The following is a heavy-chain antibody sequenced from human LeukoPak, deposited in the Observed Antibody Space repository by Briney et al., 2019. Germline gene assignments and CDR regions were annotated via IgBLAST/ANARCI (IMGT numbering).Heavy chain of an antibody. CDR1: GFTVSSNS. Sequence: GGSLRLSCTVSGFTVSSNSMSWVRQAPGKGLEWVSFIYSDNTHYSDSVKGRFTISRDNAKNTLYLQMNSLRAEDTAVYYCARDGSLYYYYYMDVWGKGTTVTISS. CDR2: IYSDNT. V-gene: IGHV3-53*01. CDR3: ARDGSLYYYYYMDV. J-gene: IGHJ6*03.